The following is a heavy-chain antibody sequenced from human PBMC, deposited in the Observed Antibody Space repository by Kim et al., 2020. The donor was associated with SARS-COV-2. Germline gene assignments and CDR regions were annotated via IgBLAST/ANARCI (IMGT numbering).Heavy chain of an antibody. V-gene: IGHV3-30*18. J-gene: IGHJ4*01. CDR1: GFSFSSKG. CDR3: ANSIDCTGAACYEDY. CDR2: ISYDGSKK. Sequence: GGSLRLSCKASGFSFSSKGMHWVRQAPGKGLEWVAIISYDGSKKNYGDSVKGRFTISRDNSQNTLYRQMNRLRVEDTGLYYCANSIDCTGAACYEDYWG. D-gene: IGHD2-8*02.